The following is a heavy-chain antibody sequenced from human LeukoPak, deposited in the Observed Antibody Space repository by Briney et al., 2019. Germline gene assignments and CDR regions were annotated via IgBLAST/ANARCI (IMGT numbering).Heavy chain of an antibody. D-gene: IGHD2/OR15-2a*01. CDR3: ATSRTFYDANWFDP. V-gene: IGHV4-31*03. Sequence: SETLSLTCTVSGGSISSGGFYWSWIRQHPGKGLEWIGYIYYSGSTYYNPSLKSRVTISVDTSKNQFSLKLSSVTAADTAVYYCATSRTFYDANWFDPWGQGTLVTVSS. CDR2: IYYSGST. CDR1: GGSISSGGFY. J-gene: IGHJ5*02.